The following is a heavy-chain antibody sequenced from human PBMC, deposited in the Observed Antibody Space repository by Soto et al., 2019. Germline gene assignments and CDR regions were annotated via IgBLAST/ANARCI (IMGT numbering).Heavy chain of an antibody. CDR1: GYTFTYYA. V-gene: IGHV1-3*01. Sequence: QVQLVQSGAEVKKPGASVKVSCKASGYTFTYYALHWVRQAPGQRLEWMGWINAGNGNTKYSQKFQDRFTLTWDTSASTAYMDLSSLRSEDTAVYYCARMVYAKSLDNLGQGTLVTVSS. D-gene: IGHD2-8*01. CDR2: INAGNGNT. J-gene: IGHJ4*02. CDR3: ARMVYAKSLDN.